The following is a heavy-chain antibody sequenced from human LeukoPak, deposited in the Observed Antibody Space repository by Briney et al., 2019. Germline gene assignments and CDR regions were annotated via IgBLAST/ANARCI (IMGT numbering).Heavy chain of an antibody. Sequence: SQTLSLTCTVSSDSISSRRFYGGWIRQPPGRGLEWIATISYSGSTYYNPSLKSRVTMSIDTSKNQFSLKLTSVTAAGTAVYYCASLLSGFISSWCPDYYYGVDVWGQGTTVSVSS. CDR3: ASLLSGFISSWCPDYYYGVDV. CDR1: SDSISSRRFY. J-gene: IGHJ6*02. V-gene: IGHV4-39*01. D-gene: IGHD6-13*01. CDR2: ISYSGST.